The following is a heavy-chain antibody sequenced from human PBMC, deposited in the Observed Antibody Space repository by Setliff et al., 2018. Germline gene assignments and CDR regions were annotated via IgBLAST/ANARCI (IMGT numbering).Heavy chain of an antibody. J-gene: IGHJ3*01. V-gene: IGHV5-51*01. CDR3: ARPSAGWSKPFDV. CDR1: GYSFSISW. Sequence: PGESLKISCKDPGYSFSISWIGWVRQLPGKGLDWMGLIWPGDSLIKYSPSFQGQVTISADKSISTAYLQWSSLKASDTAIYYCARPSAGWSKPFDVWGQGTMVTVS. CDR2: IWPGDSLI. D-gene: IGHD6-19*01.